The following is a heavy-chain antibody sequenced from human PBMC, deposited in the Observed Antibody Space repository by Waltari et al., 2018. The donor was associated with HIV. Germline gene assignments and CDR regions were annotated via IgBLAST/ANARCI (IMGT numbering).Heavy chain of an antibody. CDR2: INNDGGT. CDR3: ARDPFTNYRAFDY. CDR1: GFTFSSYW. J-gene: IGHJ4*02. D-gene: IGHD1-7*01. V-gene: IGHV3-74*01. Sequence: EVQLVESGGGLVQPGGSLRLSCAASGFTFSSYWMHWVRQDPRKRLVCVSRINNDGGTSYADSVKCRFTISRDNAKNTLYLQMNSLRAEDTAVYYCARDPFTNYRAFDYWGQGTLVTVSS.